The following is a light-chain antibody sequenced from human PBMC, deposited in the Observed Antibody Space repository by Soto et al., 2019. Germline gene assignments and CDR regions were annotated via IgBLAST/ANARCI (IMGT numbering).Light chain of an antibody. Sequence: DIQMTQSPSSLSASVGDRVTITCRASQAISHYLAWYQQKPGRVPNLLIYAASSLQSGFPSRFSGSTSGTDFTLTIRSLQSEDVATYYCQKYNRAPFTFGPGNKVEI. CDR3: QKYNRAPFT. V-gene: IGKV1-27*01. CDR2: AAS. CDR1: QAISHY. J-gene: IGKJ3*01.